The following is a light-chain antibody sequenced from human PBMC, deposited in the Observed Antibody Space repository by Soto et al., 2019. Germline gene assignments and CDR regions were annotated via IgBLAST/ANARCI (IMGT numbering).Light chain of an antibody. CDR1: QSISNY. V-gene: IGKV1-39*01. CDR3: QQSNSNPRT. CDR2: AAF. J-gene: IGKJ1*01. Sequence: DIQMTQSPSSLSASVGDRVTITCRSSQSISNYLNWYQQKPGKAPKLLIYAAFSLQSGVPSSFSGTGSGTDFTLTISNLQPEDFATYYCQQSNSNPRTFGQGTKVDIK.